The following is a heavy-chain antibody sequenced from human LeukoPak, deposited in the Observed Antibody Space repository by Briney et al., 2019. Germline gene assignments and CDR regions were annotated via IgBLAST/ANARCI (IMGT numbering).Heavy chain of an antibody. Sequence: ASETLSLTCAVYGGSFSGCYWSWIRQPPGKGLEWIGEINHSGSTNYNPSLKSRVTISVDTSKNQFSLKLSSVTAADTAVYYCARGSSSTSTDAFDIWGQGTMVTVSS. V-gene: IGHV4-34*01. CDR2: INHSGST. CDR1: GGSFSGCY. J-gene: IGHJ3*02. CDR3: ARGSSSTSTDAFDI. D-gene: IGHD2-2*01.